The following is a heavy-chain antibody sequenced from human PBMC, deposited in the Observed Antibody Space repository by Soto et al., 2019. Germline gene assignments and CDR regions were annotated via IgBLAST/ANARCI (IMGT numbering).Heavy chain of an antibody. J-gene: IGHJ6*03. CDR2: IYYSGST. D-gene: IGHD3-16*02. CDR1: GGSISSYY. V-gene: IGHV4-59*01. CDR3: ARSMAFGGVIDDYYYYYMDV. Sequence: ETLSLTCTVSGGSISSYYWSWIRQPPGKGLEWIGYIYYSGSTNYNPSLKSRVTISVDTSKNQFSLKLSSVTAADTAVYYCARSMAFGGVIDDYYYYYMDVWGKGTTVTVSS.